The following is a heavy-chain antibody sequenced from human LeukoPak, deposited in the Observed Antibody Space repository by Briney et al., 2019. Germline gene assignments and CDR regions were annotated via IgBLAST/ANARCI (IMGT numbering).Heavy chain of an antibody. Sequence: SVKVSCKASGGIFSSYAISWVRQAPGQGLEWMGRIIPIFGTANYAQKFQGRVTITTDESTSTAYMELSSLRSEDTAVYYCARDSGYSYGFNWFDPWGQGTLVTVSS. D-gene: IGHD5-18*01. V-gene: IGHV1-69*05. CDR3: ARDSGYSYGFNWFDP. CDR1: GGIFSSYA. CDR2: IIPIFGTA. J-gene: IGHJ5*02.